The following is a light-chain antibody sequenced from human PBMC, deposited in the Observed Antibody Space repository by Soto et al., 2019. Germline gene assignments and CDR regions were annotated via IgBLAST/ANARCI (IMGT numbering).Light chain of an antibody. CDR1: NSDVGGYNY. J-gene: IGLJ1*01. V-gene: IGLV2-14*01. Sequence: QSALTQPASVSGSPGQSITISCTGTNSDVGGYNYVSWYQLHPGKAPKLMIYEVSNQTSGVSTHFSGSKSGNTASLTISWLKAEEEADYYCSSFRSSSTYVFGSGTEVTVL. CDR2: EVS. CDR3: SSFRSSSTYV.